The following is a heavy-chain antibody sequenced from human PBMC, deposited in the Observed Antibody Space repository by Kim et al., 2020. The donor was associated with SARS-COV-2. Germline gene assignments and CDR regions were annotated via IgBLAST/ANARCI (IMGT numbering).Heavy chain of an antibody. CDR2: ISYDGSNK. CDR1: GFTISSYG. J-gene: IGHJ4*02. V-gene: IGHV3-30*18. CDR3: AKGRGY. Sequence: GGSLRLSCAASGFTISSYGMHWVRQAPGKGLEWVAVISYDGSNKYYADSVKGRFTISRDNSKNTLYLQMNSLRAEDTAVYYCAKGRGYWGQGTLVTVSS.